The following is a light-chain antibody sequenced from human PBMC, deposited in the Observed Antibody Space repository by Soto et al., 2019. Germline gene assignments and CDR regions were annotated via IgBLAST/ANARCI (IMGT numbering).Light chain of an antibody. CDR2: QDT. Sequence: SYELTQPPSVSVSPGQTASITCSGDNLGDKYACWYHQKPGQSPVLVIYQDTKRPSGIPERFSGSNSGNTATLTISGTQAVDVADYYCQAWDNNIVVFGGGTKLTVL. CDR1: NLGDKY. CDR3: QAWDNNIVV. J-gene: IGLJ2*01. V-gene: IGLV3-1*01.